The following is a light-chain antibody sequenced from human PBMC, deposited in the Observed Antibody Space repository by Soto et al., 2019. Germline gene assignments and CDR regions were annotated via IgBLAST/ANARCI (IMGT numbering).Light chain of an antibody. V-gene: IGKV1-5*01. CDR1: QNIFTW. Sequence: DIQMTQSPSTLSASVGDTVTITCRASQNIFTWLAWYQHKPGKAPKLLMYDASILESGVPSRFSGSGSGTDFTLTISSLQSDDFGTYYCQQYNSHSFGGGTKVQIK. CDR3: QQYNSHS. J-gene: IGKJ4*01. CDR2: DAS.